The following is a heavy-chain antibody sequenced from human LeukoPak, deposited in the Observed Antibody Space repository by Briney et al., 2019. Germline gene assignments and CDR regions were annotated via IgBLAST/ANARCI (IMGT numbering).Heavy chain of an antibody. CDR3: ARDKIVGATHFDY. V-gene: IGHV3-7*01. Sequence: GGSLRLSCAASGFTFSSYWMSWVRQAPGKGLEWEANIKQDGSEKYYVDSVKGRFTISRDNAKNSLYLQMNSLRAEDTAVYYCARDKIVGATHFDYWGQGTLVTVSS. CDR2: IKQDGSEK. CDR1: GFTFSSYW. J-gene: IGHJ4*02. D-gene: IGHD1-26*01.